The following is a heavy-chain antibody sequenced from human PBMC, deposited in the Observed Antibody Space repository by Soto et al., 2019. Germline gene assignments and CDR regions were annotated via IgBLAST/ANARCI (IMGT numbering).Heavy chain of an antibody. V-gene: IGHV2-70*01. CDR1: GFSLSTSGMC. CDR2: IDWDDDK. D-gene: IGHD6-6*01. CDR3: ARRIAARRGYYYGMDV. J-gene: IGHJ6*02. Sequence: QSGPTLVNPTQTLTLTCTFSGFSLSTSGMCVSWIRQPPGKALEWLALIDWDDDKYYSTSLKTRLTISKDTSKNQVVLTMTNMDPVDTATYYCARRIAARRGYYYGMDVWGQGTTVTVSS.